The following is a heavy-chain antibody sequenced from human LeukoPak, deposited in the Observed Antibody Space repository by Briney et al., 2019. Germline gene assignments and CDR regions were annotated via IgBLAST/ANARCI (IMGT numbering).Heavy chain of an antibody. CDR3: AKRGDSSGYAFDI. CDR1: GFTFSSYS. D-gene: IGHD3-22*01. Sequence: PGGSLRLSCAASGFTFSSYSMSWVRQAPGKGLEWVSAISGSGGTTYYTDSVRGRFTISRDNSKNTLYLQMNSLRAEDTAVYYCAKRGDSSGYAFDIWGQGTMVTVSS. V-gene: IGHV3-23*01. J-gene: IGHJ3*02. CDR2: ISGSGGTT.